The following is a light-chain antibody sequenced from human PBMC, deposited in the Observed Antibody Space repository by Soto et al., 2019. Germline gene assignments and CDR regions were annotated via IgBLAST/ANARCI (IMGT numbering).Light chain of an antibody. CDR2: DAS. Sequence: IQMTQSPSSLSASVGDRVTITCQASQDISKNLNWYQQKPGKAPKLLIYDASSLQTGVPSRFXERGPATHFTFPISSLQSEDVATYYCQHYDNLLPITCAQGTRLEIK. V-gene: IGKV1-33*01. J-gene: IGKJ5*01. CDR1: QDISKN. CDR3: QHYDNLLPIT.